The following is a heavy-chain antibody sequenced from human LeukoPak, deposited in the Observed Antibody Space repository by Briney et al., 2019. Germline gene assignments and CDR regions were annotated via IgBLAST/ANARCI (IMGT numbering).Heavy chain of an antibody. V-gene: IGHV3-21*01. CDR2: ISSSSSYI. D-gene: IGHD2-15*01. CDR1: GFTFSSYS. CDR3: ARYCSGGSCYGY. J-gene: IGHJ4*02. Sequence: GGSLRLSCAASGFTFSSYSMNWVRQAPGKGLEWVSSISSSSSYIYYADSVKGRFTISRDNAKNSLYLQMSSLRAEDTAVYYCARYCSGGSCYGYWGQGTLVTVSS.